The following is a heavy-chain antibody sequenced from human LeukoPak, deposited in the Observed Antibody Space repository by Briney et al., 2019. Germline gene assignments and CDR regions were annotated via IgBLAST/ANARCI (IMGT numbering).Heavy chain of an antibody. J-gene: IGHJ4*02. V-gene: IGHV4-30-2*01. CDR3: ATQTRDIVGAPSFDY. D-gene: IGHD1-26*01. Sequence: SQTLSLTCTVSGGSISSGGYYWSWIRQPPGKGLEWIGYIYHSGSTYYNPSLKSRVTISVDRSKNQFSLKLSSVTAADTAVYYCATQTRDIVGAPSFDYWGQGTLVTVSS. CDR1: GGSISSGGYY. CDR2: IYHSGST.